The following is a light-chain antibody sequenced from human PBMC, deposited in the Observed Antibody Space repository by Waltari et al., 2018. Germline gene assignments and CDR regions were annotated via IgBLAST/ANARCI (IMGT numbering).Light chain of an antibody. Sequence: SYELTQPPSVSVSPGPTASITCSGDKLGDKYTCWYQQKPGQSPVQVIYEDSKRPSGIHERFSGSNSGNTATLTISGTQGMDEADYYCQAWDSSTPSYVFGTGTKVTVL. J-gene: IGLJ1*01. V-gene: IGLV3-1*01. CDR2: EDS. CDR1: KLGDKY. CDR3: QAWDSSTPSYV.